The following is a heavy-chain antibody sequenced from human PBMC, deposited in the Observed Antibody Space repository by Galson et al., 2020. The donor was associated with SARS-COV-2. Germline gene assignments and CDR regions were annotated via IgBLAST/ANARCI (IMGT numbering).Heavy chain of an antibody. J-gene: IGHJ4*02. V-gene: IGHV3-7*04. CDR1: GFTFSPYW. CDR2: IKQDGTEK. CDR3: ARPIWRHGDYPRYYFDY. Sequence: GGSLRLSCAASGFTFSPYWMSWVRQAPGKGLEWVAHIKQDGTEKFYVDSVKGRFTISRDNAQNSLYLQMNSLRAEDTAVYYCARPIWRHGDYPRYYFDYWGQGALVTVSS. D-gene: IGHD4-17*01.